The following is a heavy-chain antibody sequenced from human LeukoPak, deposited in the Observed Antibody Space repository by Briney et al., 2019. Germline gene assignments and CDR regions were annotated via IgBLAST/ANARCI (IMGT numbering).Heavy chain of an antibody. D-gene: IGHD4-17*01. CDR3: ARLSQHYGDQMIYYYYGMDV. Sequence: ASVKVSCKASGYTFTDYYIHWVRQAPGQGLEWMGRIIPILGIANYAQKFQGRVTITADKSTSTAYMELSSLRSEDTAVYYCARLSQHYGDQMIYYYYGMDVWGQGTTVTVSS. J-gene: IGHJ6*02. V-gene: IGHV1-69*02. CDR2: IIPILGIA. CDR1: GYTFTDYY.